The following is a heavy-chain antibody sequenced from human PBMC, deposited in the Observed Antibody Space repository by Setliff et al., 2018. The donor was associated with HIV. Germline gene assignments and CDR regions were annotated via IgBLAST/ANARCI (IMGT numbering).Heavy chain of an antibody. V-gene: IGHV1-2*02. CDR2: INPNGGYT. CDR1: GYIFTDYY. Sequence: VASVKVSCKASGYIFTDYYTHWVRQAPGQGLEWMGWINPNGGYTNYAQKFLGRVTMTQDTSFTTAYLELSRLGSDDTAVYYCAADNYNCNSFDSWGQGSLVTVSS. CDR3: AADNYNCNSFDS. D-gene: IGHD3-3*01. J-gene: IGHJ4*02.